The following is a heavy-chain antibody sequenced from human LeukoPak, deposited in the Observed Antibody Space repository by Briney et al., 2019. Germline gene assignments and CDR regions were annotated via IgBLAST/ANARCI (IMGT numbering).Heavy chain of an antibody. V-gene: IGHV3-48*03. CDR1: GFSFSSYE. Sequence: GGSLRLSCAASGFSFSSYEMNWVRQAPGKGLEWVSYISSSGSTIYYADSVKGRFTISRDNAKNSLYLQMNSLRAEDTAMYYCARNRGDPSYFDYWGQGILVTVSS. CDR3: ARNRGDPSYFDY. D-gene: IGHD4-17*01. J-gene: IGHJ4*02. CDR2: ISSSGSTI.